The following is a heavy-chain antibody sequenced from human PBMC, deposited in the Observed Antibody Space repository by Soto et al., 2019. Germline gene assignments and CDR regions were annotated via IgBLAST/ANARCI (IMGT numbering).Heavy chain of an antibody. V-gene: IGHV4-31*03. D-gene: IGHD1-1*01. CDR1: GGSISSGGTGSY. Sequence: QVQLQESGPGLVKPSQTLSLTCTVSGGSISSGGTGSYWTWIRQLPGKGLEWIGYIYYTGNTYYNPSLTRRPTISIDTSETQFSLTLTSVTAADTAVYFCASGHDAYKVRYWGQGTLVTVSS. CDR2: IYYTGNT. CDR3: ASGHDAYKVRY. J-gene: IGHJ4*02.